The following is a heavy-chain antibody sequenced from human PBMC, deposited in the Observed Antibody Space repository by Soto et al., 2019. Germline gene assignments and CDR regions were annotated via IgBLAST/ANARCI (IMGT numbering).Heavy chain of an antibody. CDR2: IYYSGST. Sequence: QVQLQESGPGLVNPSETLSLTCTVSGGSVSSGSYYWSWILQPPGKGLERSGYIYYSGSTNYKPSLKSRVTISVDTSKNQFSLKLSSVTAADTAVYYCARNARRGYSFVYWGQGTLVTVSS. CDR3: ARNARRGYSFVY. CDR1: GGSVSSGSYY. D-gene: IGHD5-18*01. V-gene: IGHV4-61*01. J-gene: IGHJ4*01.